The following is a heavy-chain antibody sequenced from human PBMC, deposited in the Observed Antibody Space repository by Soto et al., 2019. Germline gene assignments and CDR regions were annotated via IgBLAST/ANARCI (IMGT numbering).Heavy chain of an antibody. D-gene: IGHD1-1*01. Sequence: PLSLTCPVSGGSISSGGYSWNWIRQPRGKGLESVAYIYHSGSTLYNPSLKSRVTISVDKCKNQCSLKLSSVTAADTAVYYCARDQLEGNWFDPWGQGTLVTVSS. J-gene: IGHJ5*02. CDR2: IYHSGST. CDR1: GGSISSGGYS. V-gene: IGHV4-30-2*01. CDR3: ARDQLEGNWFDP.